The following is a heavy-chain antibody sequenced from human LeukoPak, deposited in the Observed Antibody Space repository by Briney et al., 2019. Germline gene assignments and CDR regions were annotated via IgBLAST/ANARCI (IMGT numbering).Heavy chain of an antibody. CDR2: FYPSGIT. CDR3: AAYREHYSHLPHAFDI. D-gene: IGHD4-11*01. CDR1: GDSISSNSYS. J-gene: IGHJ3*02. Sequence: SETLSLTCTVSGDSISSNSYSWSWIRQAAGKGLEWIGRFYPSGITHYNPALNSRVTMSMDTSKNQFSLRLTSATAADTAVYYCAAYREHYSHLPHAFDIWGQGTMVTVSS. V-gene: IGHV4-61*02.